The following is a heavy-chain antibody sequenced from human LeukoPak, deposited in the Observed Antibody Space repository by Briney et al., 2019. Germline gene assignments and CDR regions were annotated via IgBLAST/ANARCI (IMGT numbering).Heavy chain of an antibody. CDR1: GGSISSYY. V-gene: IGHV4-59*01. Sequence: PSETLSLTCTVSGGSISSYYWSWIRQPPGKGLEWIGYIYYSGTTNYNPSLKSRVTISVDTSKNQFSLRLSSVTAADTAVYYCARGVYIAAAQYGYWGQGTLVTVSS. D-gene: IGHD6-13*01. CDR2: IYYSGTT. J-gene: IGHJ4*02. CDR3: ARGVYIAAAQYGY.